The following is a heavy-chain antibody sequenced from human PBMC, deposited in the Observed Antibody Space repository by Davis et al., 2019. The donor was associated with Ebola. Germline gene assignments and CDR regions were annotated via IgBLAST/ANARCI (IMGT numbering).Heavy chain of an antibody. D-gene: IGHD1-26*01. V-gene: IGHV4-28*01. CDR1: GYSISSSNW. Sequence: PSETLSLTCAVSGYSISSSNWWGWIRQPPGKGLEWIGYIYYSGSAYYNPSLKSRVTMSVDTSKNQFSLKLSSVTAVDTAVYYCARSRVGATFDYWGQGTLVTVSS. CDR3: ARSRVGATFDY. CDR2: IYYSGSA. J-gene: IGHJ4*02.